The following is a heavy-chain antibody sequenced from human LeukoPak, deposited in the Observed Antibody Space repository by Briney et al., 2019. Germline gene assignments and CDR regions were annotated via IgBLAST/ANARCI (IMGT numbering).Heavy chain of an antibody. CDR3: AKGTYYYDSSGPDY. J-gene: IGHJ4*02. V-gene: IGHV3-21*04. CDR1: GFTFSSYS. D-gene: IGHD3-22*01. CDR2: ISSSSSYI. Sequence: PGGSLRLSCAASGFTFSSYSMNWVRQAPGKGLEWVSSISSSSSYIYYADSVKGRFTISRDNAKNSLYLQMNSLRAEDTALYYCAKGTYYYDSSGPDYWGQGTLVTVSS.